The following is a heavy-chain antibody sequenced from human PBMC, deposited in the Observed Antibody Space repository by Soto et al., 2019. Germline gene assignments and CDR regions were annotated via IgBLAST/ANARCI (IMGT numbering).Heavy chain of an antibody. D-gene: IGHD6-25*01. V-gene: IGHV3-23*01. CDR2: ISGSGGST. CDR1: GFTFSSYA. Sequence: GGSLRLSCAASGFTFSSYAMSWVRQAPGKGLEWVSAISGSGGSTYYADSVKGRFTISRDNSKNTLYLQMNSLRAEDTAVYYCAKDLGSDSTPGRFDYWGQGTRVTVPQ. CDR3: AKDLGSDSTPGRFDY. J-gene: IGHJ4*02.